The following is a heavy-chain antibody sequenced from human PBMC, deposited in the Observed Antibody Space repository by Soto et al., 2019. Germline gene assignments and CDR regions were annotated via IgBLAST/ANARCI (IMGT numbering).Heavy chain of an antibody. Sequence: SETLSLTCTVSGGSISSYYWSWIRQPPGKGLEWIGYIYYSGSTNYNPTLKSRVTISVDTSKNQFSLKLSSVTAADAAVYSCARGYSSGWYYFDYWGQGTLVTVSS. CDR3: ARGYSSGWYYFDY. CDR1: GGSISSYY. J-gene: IGHJ4*02. D-gene: IGHD6-19*01. V-gene: IGHV4-59*01. CDR2: IYYSGST.